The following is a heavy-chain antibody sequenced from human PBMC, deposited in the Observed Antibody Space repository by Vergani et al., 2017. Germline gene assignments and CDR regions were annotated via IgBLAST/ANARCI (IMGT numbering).Heavy chain of an antibody. Sequence: QVQLVQSGAEVKKPGASVKVSCKASGYTFTSYYMHWVRQAPGQGLEWMGIINPSGGSTSYAQKFQGRVTMTRDTSTCTVYMELSSLRSEDTAVYYCARDRTDGXPDYWGQGTLVTVSS. CDR3: ARDRTDGXPDY. J-gene: IGHJ4*02. CDR1: GYTFTSYY. D-gene: IGHD5-24*01. V-gene: IGHV1-46*01. CDR2: INPSGGST.